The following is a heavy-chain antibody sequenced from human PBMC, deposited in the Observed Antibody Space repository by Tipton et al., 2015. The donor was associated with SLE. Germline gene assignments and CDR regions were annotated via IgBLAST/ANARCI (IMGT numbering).Heavy chain of an antibody. CDR3: ARDARYSSRRDFDS. CDR1: GGSISTGAYY. CDR2: MHHGGGT. J-gene: IGHJ4*02. V-gene: IGHV4-39*07. Sequence: LRLSCTVSGGSISTGAYYWGWIRQPPGKGMEWIGSMHHGGGTFCSPSLKSRVTISLDTSMNRFSLKLSSVTAADTAVYYCARDARYSSRRDFDSWGQGTLVTVSS. D-gene: IGHD6-13*01.